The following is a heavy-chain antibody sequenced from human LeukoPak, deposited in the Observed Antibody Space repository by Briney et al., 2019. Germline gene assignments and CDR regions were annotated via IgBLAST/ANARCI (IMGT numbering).Heavy chain of an antibody. D-gene: IGHD6-19*01. J-gene: IGHJ2*01. CDR3: AKFGVAAGTDYWYFDL. CDR2: VSYDGRYR. V-gene: IGHV3-30*18. Sequence: GGSLRLSCAAFGFTFSMYGIHWVRQAPGKGLERVAVVSYDGRYRYYGDSVKGRFTISRDNSKNTLYLQMDSLRAEDTAVYYCAKFGVAAGTDYWYFDLWGRGTLVTVSS. CDR1: GFTFSMYG.